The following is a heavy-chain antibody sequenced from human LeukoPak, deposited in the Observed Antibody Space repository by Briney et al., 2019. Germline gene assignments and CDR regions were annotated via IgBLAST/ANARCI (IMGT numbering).Heavy chain of an antibody. Sequence: PGGSLRLSCAASGFTFSSYSMNWVRQAPGKGLEWVSVIYSGGSTYYADSVKGRFTISRDNSKNTLYLQMNSLRAEDTAVYYCARGPRAYCGGDCYTDYWGQGTLVTVSS. CDR2: IYSGGST. D-gene: IGHD2-21*02. CDR3: ARGPRAYCGGDCYTDY. V-gene: IGHV3-66*01. CDR1: GFTFSSYS. J-gene: IGHJ4*02.